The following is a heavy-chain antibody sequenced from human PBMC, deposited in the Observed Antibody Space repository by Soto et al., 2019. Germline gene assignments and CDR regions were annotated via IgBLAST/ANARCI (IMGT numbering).Heavy chain of an antibody. Sequence: EVQLVESGGGSVQPAGSLKLSCAASGFTFSGSTIHWVRQTSGKGLEWVGRIPSKTNTYATAYAASVKGRFTISRDDSKNTASLQMDSLKTEDTAVYYCTRQHLDVPVASAIDYWGQGTLVTVSS. CDR3: TRQHLDVPVASAIDY. CDR1: GFTFSGST. V-gene: IGHV3-73*02. J-gene: IGHJ4*02. D-gene: IGHD6-19*01. CDR2: IPSKTNTYAT.